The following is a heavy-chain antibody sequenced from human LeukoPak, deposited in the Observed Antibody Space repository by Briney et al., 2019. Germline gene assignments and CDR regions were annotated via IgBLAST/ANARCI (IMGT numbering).Heavy chain of an antibody. D-gene: IGHD6-19*01. CDR1: GGSISSYY. Sequence: PSETLSLTCTVSGGSISSYYWSWIRQPPGKGLEWIGYIYYSGSTNYNPSLKSRVTISVDTSKNQFSLKLSSVTAADTAVYYCASTPSSGWYLTSVYWGQGTLVTVSS. J-gene: IGHJ4*02. V-gene: IGHV4-59*01. CDR3: ASTPSSGWYLTSVY. CDR2: IYYSGST.